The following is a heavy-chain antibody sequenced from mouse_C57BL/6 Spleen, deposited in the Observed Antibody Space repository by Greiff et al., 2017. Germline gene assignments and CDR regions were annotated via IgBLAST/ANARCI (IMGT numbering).Heavy chain of an antibody. J-gene: IGHJ2*01. CDR3: ARWGYDGGAFDY. CDR2: IYPGSGNT. CDR1: GYTFTDYY. D-gene: IGHD2-2*01. Sequence: QVQLQQSGAELVRPGASVKLSCKASGYTFTDYYINWVKQRPGQGLEWIARIYPGSGNTYYNEKFKGKATLTAEKSSSTAYMQLSSLTSEDSAVYFCARWGYDGGAFDYWGQGTTLTVSS. V-gene: IGHV1-76*01.